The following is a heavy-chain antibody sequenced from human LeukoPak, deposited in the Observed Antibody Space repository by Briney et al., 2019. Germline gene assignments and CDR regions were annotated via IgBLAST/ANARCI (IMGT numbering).Heavy chain of an antibody. CDR3: ARHGVGIAVPQ. J-gene: IGHJ4*02. CDR1: GGSISSSSYY. Sequence: PSETLSLTCTVSGGSISSSSYYWGWIRQPPGKGLEWIGSIYTSGSTNYNPSLKSRVITSVDTSKNQFSLKLSSVTAADTAVYYCARHGVGIAVPQWGQGTQVTVSS. V-gene: IGHV4-39*07. D-gene: IGHD6-19*01. CDR2: IYTSGST.